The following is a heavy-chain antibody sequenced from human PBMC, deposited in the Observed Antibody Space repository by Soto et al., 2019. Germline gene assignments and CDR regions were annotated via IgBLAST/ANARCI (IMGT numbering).Heavy chain of an antibody. Sequence: SETLSLTCTVSGGSISSYYWGWIRQPPGKGLEWIASISYSDGSFYNSSLKSRLTISVDTSKNQFSLSLRSVTAADTAVYYCASHRTFWPFDYWGQGTVVTVS. CDR3: ASHRTFWPFDY. CDR2: ISYSDGS. J-gene: IGHJ4*02. V-gene: IGHV4-39*01. D-gene: IGHD2-8*01. CDR1: GGSISSYY.